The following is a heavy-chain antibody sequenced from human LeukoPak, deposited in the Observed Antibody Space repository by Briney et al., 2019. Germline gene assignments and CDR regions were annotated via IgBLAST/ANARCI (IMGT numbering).Heavy chain of an antibody. D-gene: IGHD3-3*01. CDR2: ISAYNGNT. CDR3: AASITIFGVVIPPPDY. J-gene: IGHJ4*02. Sequence: GASVKVSCKASGGTFSSYAISWVRQAPGQGLEWMGWISAYNGNTNYAQKLQGRVTMTTDTSTSTAYMELRSLRSDDTAVYYCAASITIFGVVIPPPDYWGQGTLVTVSS. CDR1: GGTFSSYA. V-gene: IGHV1-18*01.